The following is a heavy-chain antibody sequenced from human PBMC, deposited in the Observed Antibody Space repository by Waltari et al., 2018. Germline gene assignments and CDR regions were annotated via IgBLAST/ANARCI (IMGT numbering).Heavy chain of an antibody. V-gene: IGHV1-18*01. Sequence: QVQLVQSAGEVQKHGASVKLSCKAAGYTFTTSRINWVRQAPGQGLEWMGWINPYNGHTRYAQSIQDRVTMTTDTSTSTAYMELRSLRSDDTALYFCARGAPLDYWGQGTLVTGSS. CDR3: ARGAPLDY. CDR2: INPYNGHT. CDR1: GYTFTTSR. J-gene: IGHJ4*02.